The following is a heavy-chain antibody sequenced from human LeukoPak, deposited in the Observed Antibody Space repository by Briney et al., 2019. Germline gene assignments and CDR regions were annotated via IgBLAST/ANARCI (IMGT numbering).Heavy chain of an antibody. Sequence: GGSLRLSCAASGFTFSNYWMNWVRQAPGKGLEWVANIKQEGSDKNYVGSVRGRFTISRDNAKNLLSLLMHCLRVEDTAVYYCARSGSNGDDYWGQGTLVTVSS. CDR1: GFTFSNYW. D-gene: IGHD5-24*01. CDR2: IKQEGSDK. J-gene: IGHJ4*02. V-gene: IGHV3-7*01. CDR3: ARSGSNGDDY.